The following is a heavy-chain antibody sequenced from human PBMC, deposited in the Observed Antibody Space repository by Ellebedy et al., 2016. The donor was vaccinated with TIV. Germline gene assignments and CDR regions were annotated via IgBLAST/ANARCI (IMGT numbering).Heavy chain of an antibody. D-gene: IGHD6-13*01. Sequence: AASVKVSCKVSGYTLTELSMHWVRQAPGKGLEWMGGFDPEDGETIYAQTFQGRVTMTEDTSTDTAYMELSSLRSEDTAVYYCATAARGSWYVRLFDYWGQGTLVTVSS. V-gene: IGHV1-24*01. J-gene: IGHJ4*02. CDR1: GYTLTELS. CDR3: ATAARGSWYVRLFDY. CDR2: FDPEDGET.